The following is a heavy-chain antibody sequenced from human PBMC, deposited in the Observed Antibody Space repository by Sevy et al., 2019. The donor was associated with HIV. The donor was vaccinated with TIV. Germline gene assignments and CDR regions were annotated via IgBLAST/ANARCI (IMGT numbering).Heavy chain of an antibody. J-gene: IGHJ6*02. CDR1: GFTFNSYW. Sequence: GGSLRLSCAASGFTFNSYWMSWVRQAPGKGLEWVANITQDGSEKYYVDSVKGRFTISRDNSQNSLFLQMNTLRAEDTAVYYCAREGSPYDTYYYYYGMDVWGQGTTVTVSS. D-gene: IGHD5-12*01. CDR2: ITQDGSEK. V-gene: IGHV3-7*01. CDR3: AREGSPYDTYYYYYGMDV.